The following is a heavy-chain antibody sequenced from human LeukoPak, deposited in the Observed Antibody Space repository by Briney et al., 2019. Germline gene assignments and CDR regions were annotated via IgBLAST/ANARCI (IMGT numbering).Heavy chain of an antibody. D-gene: IGHD1-26*01. CDR1: GFTFSSYS. CDR3: ARGLGGSRAALDC. Sequence: GGSLRLSCAASGFTFSSYSMNWVRQAPGKGLEWVSSISSSSSYIYYADSVQGRFTISRDNAKNTLYLHMNSLRAEDTAVYYCARGLGGSRAALDCWGQGTMVSVSS. J-gene: IGHJ3*01. V-gene: IGHV3-21*01. CDR2: ISSSSSYI.